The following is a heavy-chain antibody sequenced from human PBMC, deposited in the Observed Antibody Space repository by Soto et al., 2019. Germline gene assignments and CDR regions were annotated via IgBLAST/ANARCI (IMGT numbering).Heavy chain of an antibody. CDR3: ARDRDSSGPKPALDY. J-gene: IGHJ4*02. V-gene: IGHV3-33*01. CDR1: GFTFSSYG. D-gene: IGHD3-22*01. Sequence: QVQLVESGGGVVQPGRSLRLSCAASGFTFSSYGMHWVRQAPGKGLEWVAVIWYDGSNKYYADSVKGRFTISRDNSXXTLYLQMNSLRAEDTAVYYCARDRDSSGPKPALDYWGQGTLVTVSS. CDR2: IWYDGSNK.